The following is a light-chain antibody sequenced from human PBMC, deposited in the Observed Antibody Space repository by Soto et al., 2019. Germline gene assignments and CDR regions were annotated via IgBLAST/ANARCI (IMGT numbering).Light chain of an antibody. V-gene: IGKV3-20*01. Sequence: EIVLTQSPGTLYLSPGERATISCRASQSVSSSSLAWYQQKPGQAPRLLIYGASSRATGLPDRFSGSGSGRDFTLTIIRLEPEDFAVYYFQQYGSSPWTFGQGTKVEI. CDR1: QSVSSSS. CDR3: QQYGSSPWT. J-gene: IGKJ1*01. CDR2: GAS.